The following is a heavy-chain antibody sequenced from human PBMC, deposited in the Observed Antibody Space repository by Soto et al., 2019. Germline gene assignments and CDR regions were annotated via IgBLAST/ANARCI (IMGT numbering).Heavy chain of an antibody. Sequence: EVQLVESGGGLVQPGGSLRLSCAASGFTFSSYWMHWVRQAPGKGLVWVSRINSDGSSTSYADSVKGRFTISRDKAKNTVYLQMNSLRAEDTAVYYCARDRGELWWYAFDIWGQGTMVTVSS. J-gene: IGHJ3*02. CDR2: INSDGSST. V-gene: IGHV3-74*01. CDR1: GFTFSSYW. D-gene: IGHD2-21*01. CDR3: ARDRGELWWYAFDI.